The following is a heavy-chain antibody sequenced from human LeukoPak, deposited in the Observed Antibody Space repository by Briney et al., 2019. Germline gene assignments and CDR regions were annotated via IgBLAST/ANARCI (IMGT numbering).Heavy chain of an antibody. D-gene: IGHD5-18*01. Sequence: SETLSLTCAVYGGSFSGYYWSWIRQPPGKGLEWIGEINHSGSTNYNPSLKSRVTISVDTSKNQFSLKLSSVTAADTAVYYCARASGKGYSYARRAFDIWGQGTMVTVSS. CDR2: INHSGST. V-gene: IGHV4-34*01. CDR1: GGSFSGYY. CDR3: ARASGKGYSYARRAFDI. J-gene: IGHJ3*02.